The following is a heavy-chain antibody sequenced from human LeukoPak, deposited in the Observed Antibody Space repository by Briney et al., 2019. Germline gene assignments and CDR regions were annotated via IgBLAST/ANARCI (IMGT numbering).Heavy chain of an antibody. Sequence: SETLSLTSTVSGGSISSYYWSWIRQPPGKGLEWIGYIYYSGSTNYNPSLKSRVTISVDTSKNQFSLKLSSVTAADTAVYYCARYGDYTRDAFDLWGQGTMVTVSS. CDR2: IYYSGST. CDR1: GGSISSYY. CDR3: ARYGDYTRDAFDL. D-gene: IGHD4-17*01. V-gene: IGHV4-59*01. J-gene: IGHJ3*01.